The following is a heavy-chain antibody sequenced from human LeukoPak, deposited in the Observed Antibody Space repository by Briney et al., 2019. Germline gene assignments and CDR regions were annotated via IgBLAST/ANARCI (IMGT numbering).Heavy chain of an antibody. Sequence: WMGYIYPNSGATKYAQKFQGRVTMTRDTSISTAYMELSGLGSDDTAVYYCGTLLSNGPFDYWGQGSLVTVSS. CDR2: IYPNSGAT. V-gene: IGHV1-2*02. J-gene: IGHJ4*02. CDR3: GTLLSNGPFDY.